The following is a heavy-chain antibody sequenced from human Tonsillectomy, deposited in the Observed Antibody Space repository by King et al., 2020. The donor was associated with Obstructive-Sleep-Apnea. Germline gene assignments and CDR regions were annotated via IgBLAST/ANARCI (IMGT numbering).Heavy chain of an antibody. Sequence: VQLVESGGGVVQPGRSLRLSCAASGFTFSSYPMHWVRQAPGKGLEWVAVISYDGSNKYYADSVKGRFTMSKDNSKNTLYLQMNSLRAEDTAGYYCARVYSSGWVEGYYFDYWGQGTLVTVSS. CDR1: GFTFSSYP. CDR3: ARVYSSGWVEGYYFDY. CDR2: ISYDGSNK. J-gene: IGHJ4*02. V-gene: IGHV3-30-3*01. D-gene: IGHD6-19*01.